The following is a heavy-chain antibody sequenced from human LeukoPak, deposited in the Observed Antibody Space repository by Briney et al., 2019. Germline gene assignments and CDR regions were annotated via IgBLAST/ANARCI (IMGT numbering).Heavy chain of an antibody. CDR1: GFTCSSYW. J-gene: IGHJ4*02. CDR2: IKQDGSEK. D-gene: IGHD2-2*01. Sequence: PGGSLRLSCAASGFTCSSYWMSWVRQAPGKGLEWVANIKQDGSEKYYVDSVKGRFTISRDNAKNSLYLQMNSLRAEDTAVYYCARWRGGFCSSTSCPGGLDYWGQGTLVTVSS. V-gene: IGHV3-7*01. CDR3: ARWRGGFCSSTSCPGGLDY.